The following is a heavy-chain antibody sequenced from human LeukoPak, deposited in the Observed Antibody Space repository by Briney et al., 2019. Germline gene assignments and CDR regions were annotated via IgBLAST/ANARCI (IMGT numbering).Heavy chain of an antibody. CDR3: ARHHYDFPNWFDP. V-gene: IGHV4-61*02. CDR1: GSSISSGSYY. D-gene: IGHD3-3*01. J-gene: IGHJ5*02. CDR2: IYTSGST. Sequence: SQTLSLTCTVSGSSISSGSYYWSWIRQPAGKGLEWIGRIYTSGSTNYNPSLKGRVPISVDTSKNQFSLKLSSVTAADTAVYYCARHHYDFPNWFDPWGQGTLVTVSS.